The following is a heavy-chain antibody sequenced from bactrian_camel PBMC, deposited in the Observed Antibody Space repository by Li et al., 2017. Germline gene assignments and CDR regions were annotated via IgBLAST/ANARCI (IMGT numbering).Heavy chain of an antibody. D-gene: IGHD5*01. CDR3: AADPRSWVGYRADFRY. Sequence: DVQLVESGGGSVEAGGSLRLSCAASGYIVSSYSMGWFRQAPGKEREGVAQIGGVSGTNYADSVKGRFTISKDRTKNTLYLQMNSLKPEDTAMYYCAADPRSWVGYRADFRYWGQGTQVTVS. V-gene: IGHV3S59*01. CDR2: IGGVSGT. J-gene: IGHJ6*01. CDR1: GYIVSSYS.